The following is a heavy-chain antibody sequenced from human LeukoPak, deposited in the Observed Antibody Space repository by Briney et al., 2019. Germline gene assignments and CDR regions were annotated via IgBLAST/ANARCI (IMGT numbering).Heavy chain of an antibody. J-gene: IGHJ4*02. CDR1: GVSISGSYYY. V-gene: IGHV4-61*05. D-gene: IGHD4-23*01. CDR2: IYYSGSA. Sequence: SETLSLTCAVSGVSISGSYYYWGWIRQPPGKGLEWIGNIYYSGSANYNPSLKSRVIISVDTPKNQFSLNLSPVIAADTAVYYCARVGVDYSGNIIKYFFDYWGQGTLVTVSS. CDR3: ARVGVDYSGNIIKYFFDY.